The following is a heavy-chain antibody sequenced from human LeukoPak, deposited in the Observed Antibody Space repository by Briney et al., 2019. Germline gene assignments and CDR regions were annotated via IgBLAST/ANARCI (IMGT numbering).Heavy chain of an antibody. CDR2: IYDSGTT. D-gene: IGHD5-24*01. CDR1: SDSIGTYF. Sequence: SETLSLTCTVSSDSIGTYFWHWIRQSPGKGLKWMGYIYDSGTTAYNPSLKRRVTMSVDRSTNQFSLKLTSVTAADTAVYYCARDPDGYKFFDYWGRGSPVIVSS. V-gene: IGHV4-59*01. J-gene: IGHJ4*02. CDR3: ARDPDGYKFFDY.